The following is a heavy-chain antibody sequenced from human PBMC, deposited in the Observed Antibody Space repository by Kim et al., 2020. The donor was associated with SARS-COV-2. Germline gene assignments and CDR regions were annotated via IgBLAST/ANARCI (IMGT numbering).Heavy chain of an antibody. CDR3: ARDIGYEILTGTMAY. J-gene: IGHJ4*02. V-gene: IGHV1-3*01. Sequence: ASVKVSCKASRYTFTSYTIHWVRQAPGQRLEWMGWIDSGNGDTKYLQKFQGRATITRDTSASTAYMELSSLTSEDTAIYYCARDIGYEILTGTMAYWGQGTLVTVSS. CDR2: IDSGNGDT. D-gene: IGHD3-9*01. CDR1: RYTFTSYT.